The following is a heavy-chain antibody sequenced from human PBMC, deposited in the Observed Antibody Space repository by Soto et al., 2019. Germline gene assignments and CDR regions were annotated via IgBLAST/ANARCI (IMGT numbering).Heavy chain of an antibody. V-gene: IGHV4-39*01. CDR3: ATPAGYGDYFDY. Sequence: SETLSLTCTVSGVSISSSAYYWAWIRQPPGKGLEWIGSIYYGGNTYYNPSLKSRVTISADTSKKQFSLKPNSVTAADTAVYYCATPAGYGDYFDYWGQGTLVTVSS. J-gene: IGHJ4*02. CDR1: GVSISSSAYY. CDR2: IYYGGNT. D-gene: IGHD4-17*01.